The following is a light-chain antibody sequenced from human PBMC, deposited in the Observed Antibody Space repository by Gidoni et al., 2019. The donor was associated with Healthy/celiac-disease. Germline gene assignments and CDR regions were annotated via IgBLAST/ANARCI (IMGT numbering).Light chain of an antibody. J-gene: IGKJ3*01. Sequence: DIQMTQSPSTMSASVGDRVTITCRASQSISSRLAWYQQKPGKAPKLLIYKASSLESGVPPRFSGSGSGTEFTLTISSLQPDDFATYYCQQYNSYSRSFGPGTKVDIK. CDR3: QQYNSYSRS. V-gene: IGKV1-5*03. CDR2: KAS. CDR1: QSISSR.